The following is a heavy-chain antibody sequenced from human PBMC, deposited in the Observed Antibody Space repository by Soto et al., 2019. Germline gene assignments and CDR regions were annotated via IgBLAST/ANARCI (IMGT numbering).Heavy chain of an antibody. CDR1: GFTFSNYW. Sequence: GGSLRLSCAASGFTFSNYWMHWVRQAPEKGLVWVSRINTDGSSTIYADSVKGRFTISRDNAKNTLYLQMNSLRAEDTAVYYCARNSRTDFDYWGQGTLVTVS. V-gene: IGHV3-74*01. CDR2: INTDGSST. J-gene: IGHJ4*02. CDR3: ARNSRTDFDY. D-gene: IGHD5-18*01.